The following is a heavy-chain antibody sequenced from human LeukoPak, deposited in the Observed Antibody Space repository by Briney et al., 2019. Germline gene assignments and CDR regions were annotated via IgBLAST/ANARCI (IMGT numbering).Heavy chain of an antibody. CDR3: ARGGNYYYLDL. CDR2: INTDGDRT. V-gene: IGHV3-74*01. J-gene: IGHJ4*02. CDR1: GFTFSDYW. D-gene: IGHD3-22*01. Sequence: PGGSLRLSCAASGFTFSDYWMHWVRQAPGEGLVWVSRINTDGDRTTYADFVKGRFTISRDNTKNTLYLQMNSLRADDTGVYYCARGGNYYYLDLWGQGTLVTGSS.